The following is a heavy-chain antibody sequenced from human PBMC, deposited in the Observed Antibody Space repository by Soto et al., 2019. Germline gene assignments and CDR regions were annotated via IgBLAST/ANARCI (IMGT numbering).Heavy chain of an antibody. CDR3: AKGRYYYASGNYFPGYGMDV. J-gene: IGHJ6*02. V-gene: IGHV3-30*18. CDR1: GLTFSSYG. D-gene: IGHD3-10*01. Sequence: PGGSLRLSCAASGLTFSSYGMHWVRQAPGKGLEWVAVISYDGSNKYYVDSVKGRFTISRDSSKNTLYMQMNSLRVEDTAVYYCAKGRYYYASGNYFPGYGMDVWGQGTTVTVSS. CDR2: ISYDGSNK.